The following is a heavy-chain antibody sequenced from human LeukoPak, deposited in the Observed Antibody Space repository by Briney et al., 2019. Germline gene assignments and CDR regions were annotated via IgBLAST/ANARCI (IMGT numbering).Heavy chain of an antibody. CDR1: GGSFSGYY. CDR2: INHSGST. V-gene: IGHV4-34*01. Sequence: TSETPSLTCAVYGGSFSGYYWSWIRQPPGKGLELSGEINHSGSTNYNPSLKSRVTISVDPSKNQFSLKLSSVTAADTAVYYCARAQVSRYFDWLPRAGAFDIWGQGTMVTVSS. CDR3: ARAQVSRYFDWLPRAGAFDI. D-gene: IGHD3-9*01. J-gene: IGHJ3*02.